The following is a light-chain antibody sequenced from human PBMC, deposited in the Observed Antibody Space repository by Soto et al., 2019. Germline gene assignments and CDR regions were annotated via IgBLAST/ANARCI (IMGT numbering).Light chain of an antibody. CDR2: DAS. Sequence: DIQMTQSPSTLSASVGDRVTITCRASQSVTGWLAWYQQKPGEAPKLLIYDASTLASGVLSRFIGSCSLTQFILPISSRQPDDSATYYCQQYHSYSPYTFGQGTKLEIK. J-gene: IGKJ2*01. V-gene: IGKV1-5*01. CDR1: QSVTGW. CDR3: QQYHSYSPYT.